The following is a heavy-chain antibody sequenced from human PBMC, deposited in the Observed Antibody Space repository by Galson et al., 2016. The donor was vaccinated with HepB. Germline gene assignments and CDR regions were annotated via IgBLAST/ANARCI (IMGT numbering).Heavy chain of an antibody. CDR3: AKALYSSPFVSAYDI. V-gene: IGHV3-30-3*01. D-gene: IGHD6-19*01. CDR1: GFTFSSYA. CDR2: ISFDGSNN. Sequence: SLRLSCAASGFTFSSYAMHWVRQAPGKGLEWVAVISFDGSNNFYADSVKGRFTISRDNPKNTLYVQMDSLRVEDSAVYYCAKALYSSPFVSAYDIWGQGTMVTVSS. J-gene: IGHJ3*02.